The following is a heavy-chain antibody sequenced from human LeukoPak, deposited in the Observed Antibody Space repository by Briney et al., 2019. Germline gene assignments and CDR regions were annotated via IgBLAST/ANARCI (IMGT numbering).Heavy chain of an antibody. CDR3: ARAPRLVVTLFDY. CDR1: GYTLTELS. Sequence: ASVKVSCKVSGYTLTELSMHWVRQAPGKGLEWMGGFDPEDGETIYAQKFQGRVTMTEDTSTDTAYMELSRLRSDDTAVYYCARAPRLVVTLFDYWGQGTLVTVSS. D-gene: IGHD2-21*02. V-gene: IGHV1-24*01. J-gene: IGHJ4*02. CDR2: FDPEDGET.